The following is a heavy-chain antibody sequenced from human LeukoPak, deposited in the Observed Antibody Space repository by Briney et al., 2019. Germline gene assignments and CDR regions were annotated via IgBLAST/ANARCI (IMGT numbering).Heavy chain of an antibody. CDR2: FDPEDGET. CDR3: ATEQGYCTNGVCYRIDY. D-gene: IGHD2-8*01. V-gene: IGHV1-24*01. CDR1: GYTLTELS. Sequence: ASVKVSCKVSGYTLTELSMHWVRQAPGKGLEWRGGFDPEDGETIYAQKFQGRVTMTEDTSTDTAYMELSSLRSEDTAVYYRATEQGYCTNGVCYRIDYWGQGTLVTVSS. J-gene: IGHJ4*02.